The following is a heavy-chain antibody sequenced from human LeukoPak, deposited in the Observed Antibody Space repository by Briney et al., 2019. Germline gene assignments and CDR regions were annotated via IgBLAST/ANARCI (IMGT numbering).Heavy chain of an antibody. V-gene: IGHV4-30-2*01. Sequence: SETLSLTCAVSGGSISSGGYSWSWIRQPPGKGLEWIGYIYHSGSTYYNPSLKSRVTISVDRSKNQFSLRLSSVTAADTAVYYCARVLNYYDSSGYYYNYAFDIWGQGTMVTVSS. CDR3: ARVLNYYDSSGYYYNYAFDI. J-gene: IGHJ3*02. CDR1: GGSISSGGYS. D-gene: IGHD3-22*01. CDR2: IYHSGST.